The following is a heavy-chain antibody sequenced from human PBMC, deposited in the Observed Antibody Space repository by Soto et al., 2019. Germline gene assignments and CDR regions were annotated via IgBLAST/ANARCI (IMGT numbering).Heavy chain of an antibody. CDR2: IYYTGST. Sequence: SETLSLTCTVSGDSISSYYWSWIWQPPGKGLEWIGYIYYTGSTSYNPSLKSRVAISIDTSKSQLSLKLSSVTAADTAVYYCAREWSAFDYWGRGTLVTVSS. D-gene: IGHD2-15*01. CDR1: GDSISSYY. V-gene: IGHV4-59*01. J-gene: IGHJ4*02. CDR3: AREWSAFDY.